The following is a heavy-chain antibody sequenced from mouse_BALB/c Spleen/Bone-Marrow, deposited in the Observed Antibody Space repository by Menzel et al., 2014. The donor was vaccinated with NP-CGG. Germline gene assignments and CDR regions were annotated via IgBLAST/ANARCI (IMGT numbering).Heavy chain of an antibody. Sequence: VQLXQXGTVLARPGASVKMSCKASGYSFTSYWMYWIKQRPGQGLEWIGAIYPGNSGTSYNQNSKGKAKLTAVTSASTAYMELSSLTNEDSAVYYCTRSXTTAVEFDYWXQGTXLTXSS. CDR2: IYPGNSGT. J-gene: IGHJ2*01. V-gene: IGHV1-5*01. CDR1: GYSFTSYW. D-gene: IGHD1-1*01. CDR3: TRSXTTAVEFDY.